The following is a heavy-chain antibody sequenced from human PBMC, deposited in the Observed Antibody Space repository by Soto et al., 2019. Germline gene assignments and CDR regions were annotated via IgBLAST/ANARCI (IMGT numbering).Heavy chain of an antibody. D-gene: IGHD5-12*01. J-gene: IGHJ6*02. CDR2: INPSGGST. V-gene: IGHV1-46*01. Sequence: QVQLVQSGAEVKKPGASVKVSCKASGYTFTNYYMHWVRQAPGQGLEWMGIINPSGGSTSYAQKFQGRVTMTRDTSTSTVYMELSSLRSEDTAVYHCAREGMGGYGMSDNYYYYYGMDVWGQGTTVTVSS. CDR1: GYTFTNYY. CDR3: AREGMGGYGMSDNYYYYYGMDV.